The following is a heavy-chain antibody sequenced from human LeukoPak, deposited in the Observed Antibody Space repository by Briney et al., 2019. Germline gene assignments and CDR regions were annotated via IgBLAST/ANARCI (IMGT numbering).Heavy chain of an antibody. Sequence: SETLSLTCSVSGYSITSGYYWGWIRQPAGKGLEWIGRIYTSGSTTYNPSLKSRVTMSVDTSKSQFSLNLMSVTAADTAVYYCTRDTGTTGEVKFDPWGQGTLVTVSS. J-gene: IGHJ5*02. CDR1: GYSITSGYY. V-gene: IGHV4-4*07. CDR3: TRDTGTTGEVKFDP. D-gene: IGHD4-17*01. CDR2: IYTSGST.